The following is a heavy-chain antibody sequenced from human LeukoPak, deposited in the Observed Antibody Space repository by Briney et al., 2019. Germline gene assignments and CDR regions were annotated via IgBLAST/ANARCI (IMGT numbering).Heavy chain of an antibody. J-gene: IGHJ4*02. CDR3: ARGRGYSSS. CDR1: GGSFRGYY. D-gene: IGHD6-13*01. V-gene: IGHV4-34*01. CDR2: INHSGST. Sequence: SETLSLTCAVYGGSFRGYYWSWIRQPPGKGLEWIGEINHSGSTNYNPSLKSRVTISVDTSKNQFSLKLSSVTAADTAVYYCARGRGYSSSWGQGTLVTVSS.